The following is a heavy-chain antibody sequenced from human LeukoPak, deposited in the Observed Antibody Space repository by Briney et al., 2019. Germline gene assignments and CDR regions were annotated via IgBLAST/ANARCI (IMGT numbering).Heavy chain of an antibody. V-gene: IGHV1-8*01. CDR2: MNPNSGDT. Sequence: ASVKVSCKASGYTFTSYDINWVRQAAGQGLEWMGWMNPNSGDTGYVEKFQGRVTMTRDTSITTAYMELSSLRSEDTAVYYCTRSGFGGGVHFDDLGKGTPVTVSS. J-gene: IGHJ4*02. D-gene: IGHD3-16*01. CDR3: TRSGFGGGVHFDD. CDR1: GYTFTSYD.